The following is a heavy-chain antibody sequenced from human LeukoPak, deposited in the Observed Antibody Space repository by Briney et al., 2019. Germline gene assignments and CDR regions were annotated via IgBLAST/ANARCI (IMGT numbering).Heavy chain of an antibody. D-gene: IGHD2-2*01. CDR1: GYSISSGYY. Sequence: SETLSLTCTVSGYSISSGYYWGWIRQPPGKGLEWIGSIYHSGSTYYNPSLKSRVTISVDTSKNQFSLKLSSVTAADTAVYYCARDLVDIVVVPAAIGWFDPWGQGTLVTVSS. CDR3: ARDLVDIVVVPAAIGWFDP. CDR2: IYHSGST. J-gene: IGHJ5*02. V-gene: IGHV4-38-2*02.